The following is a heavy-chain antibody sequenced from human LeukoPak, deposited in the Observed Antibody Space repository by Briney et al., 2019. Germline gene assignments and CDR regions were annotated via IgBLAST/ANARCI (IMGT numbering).Heavy chain of an antibody. CDR3: ASIGVVPAAISPPSAYYYYYGMDV. CDR1: GYTFTSYD. J-gene: IGHJ6*02. Sequence: ASVEVSCKASGYTFTSYDINWVRQATGQGLEWMGWMNPNSGNTGYAQKFQGRVTMTRNTSISTAHMELSSLRSEDTAVYYCASIGVVPAAISPPSAYYYYYGMDVWGQGTTVTVSS. V-gene: IGHV1-8*01. D-gene: IGHD2-2*01. CDR2: MNPNSGNT.